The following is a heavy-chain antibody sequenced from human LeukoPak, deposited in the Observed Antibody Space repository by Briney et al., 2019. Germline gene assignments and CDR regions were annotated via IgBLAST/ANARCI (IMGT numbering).Heavy chain of an antibody. CDR2: INHSGST. J-gene: IGHJ4*02. Sequence: ASETLSLTCAVYGGSFSGYYWSWIRQPPGKGREWIGEINHSGSTNYNPSLKSRVTISVDTSKNQFSLKLRSVTAADTAVYYCAREWHHVFDYWGQGNLVTVSS. CDR1: GGSFSGYY. CDR3: AREWHHVFDY. D-gene: IGHD5-12*01. V-gene: IGHV4-34*01.